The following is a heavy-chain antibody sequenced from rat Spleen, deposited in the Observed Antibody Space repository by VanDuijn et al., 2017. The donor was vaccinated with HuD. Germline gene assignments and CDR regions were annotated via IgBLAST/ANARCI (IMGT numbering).Heavy chain of an antibody. V-gene: IGHV5-7*01. J-gene: IGHJ3*01. CDR2: ITYDGSGT. CDR1: GFTFSDYY. CDR3: ARPDYGYPFAY. Sequence: EVQLAESGGGLVQPGRSLKLSCAASGFTFSDYYMAWVRQAPTKGLEWVTAITYDGSGTYYRDSVKGRFTISRDDAKSTLYLQMDSLRSEDTATYYCARPDYGYPFAYWGQGTLVTVSS. D-gene: IGHD1-7*01.